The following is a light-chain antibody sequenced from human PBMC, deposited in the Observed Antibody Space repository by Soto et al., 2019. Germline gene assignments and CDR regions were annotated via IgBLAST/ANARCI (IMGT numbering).Light chain of an antibody. Sequence: QSALTQPASVSGSPGQSITISCTGTSSDVGGYNYVSWYQQHPGKAPKLMIYEVTKRPSGVSNRFSGSKSGNTASLTTSGLQADDESDYYCSSYTSGATLVFGGGTKLTVL. CDR2: EVT. J-gene: IGLJ3*02. CDR3: SSYTSGATLV. V-gene: IGLV2-14*01. CDR1: SSDVGGYNY.